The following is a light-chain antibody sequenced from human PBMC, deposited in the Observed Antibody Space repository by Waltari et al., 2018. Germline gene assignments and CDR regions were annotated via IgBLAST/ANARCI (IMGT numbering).Light chain of an antibody. CDR3: SSRTSASGV. CDR1: SADVGGYNY. J-gene: IGLJ1*01. Sequence: QSALTQPASVSGSPGQSITISCTGTSADVGGYNYVSWYQQYPGKAPQLMIYEVSFGPSGISNRFSGSKSGNTATLTISGLQAEDEADYYCSSRTSASGVFGTGTTVTVL. CDR2: EVS. V-gene: IGLV2-14*01.